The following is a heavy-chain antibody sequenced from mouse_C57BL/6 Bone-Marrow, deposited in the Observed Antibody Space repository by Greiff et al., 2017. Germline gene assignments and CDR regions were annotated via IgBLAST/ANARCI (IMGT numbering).Heavy chain of an antibody. D-gene: IGHD1-1*01. V-gene: IGHV1-5*01. CDR1: GYTFTSYP. Sequence: EVQLVQSGTVLARPGASVKMSCKTSGYTFTSYPMHWVKQRPGQGLEWIGAIYPGNSDTSYNQKFKGKATLTAVTSASTAYMELRSLTNEDSAVYEWTTITTEVKDYWGQGTTRTVSS. CDR2: IYPGNSDT. J-gene: IGHJ2*01. CDR3: TTITTEVKDY.